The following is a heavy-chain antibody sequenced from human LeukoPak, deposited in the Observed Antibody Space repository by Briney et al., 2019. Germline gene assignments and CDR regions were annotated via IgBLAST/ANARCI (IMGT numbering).Heavy chain of an antibody. CDR2: IYYSGST. D-gene: IGHD6-13*01. J-gene: IGHJ4*02. Sequence: SETLSLTCTVSGYSISSGYYWGWIRQPPGKGLEWIGSIYYSGSTYYNPSLKSRVTISVDTSKNQFFLKLSSVTAADTAVYYCARDSSSWYSDYWGQGTLVTVSS. CDR3: ARDSSSWYSDY. CDR1: GYSISSGYY. V-gene: IGHV4-38-2*02.